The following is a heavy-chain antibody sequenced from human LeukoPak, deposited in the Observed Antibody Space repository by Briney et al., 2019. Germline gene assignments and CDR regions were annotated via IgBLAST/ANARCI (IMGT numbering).Heavy chain of an antibody. Sequence: GGSLRLSCAASGFTVSSNYMSWVRQAPGKGPEWVSVIYSGGSTYYADSVKGRFTISRDNSKNTLYLQMNSLRAEDTAVYYCAKVYHLAVSAFDCWGQGTLVTVSS. V-gene: IGHV3-53*01. J-gene: IGHJ4*02. CDR3: AKVYHLAVSAFDC. CDR1: GFTVSSNY. CDR2: IYSGGST. D-gene: IGHD6-19*01.